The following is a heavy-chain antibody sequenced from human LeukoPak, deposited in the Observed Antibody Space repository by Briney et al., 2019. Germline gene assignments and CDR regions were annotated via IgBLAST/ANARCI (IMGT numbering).Heavy chain of an antibody. D-gene: IGHD3-16*01. CDR2: INYSGST. CDR3: ARETSQKGAHYMDV. Sequence: PSETLSLTCTVSGGSISSSNYYWGWIRQPPGKGLEWIGSINYSGSTNYNPSLKSRVTISVDTSKNQFSLKLSSVTAADTAVYYCARETSQKGAHYMDVWGKGTTVTISS. J-gene: IGHJ6*03. CDR1: GGSISSSNYY. V-gene: IGHV4-39*07.